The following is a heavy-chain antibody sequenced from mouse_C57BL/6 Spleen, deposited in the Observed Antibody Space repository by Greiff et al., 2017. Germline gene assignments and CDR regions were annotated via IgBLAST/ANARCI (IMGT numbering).Heavy chain of an antibody. CDR1: GYTFTSYW. CDR2: IYPGSGST. J-gene: IGHJ1*03. Sequence: VQLQQPGAELVKPGASVKMSCKASGYTFTSYWITWVKQRPGQGLEWIGDIYPGSGSTNYNEKFKSKATLTVDTSSSTAYMQLSSLTSDDSAVYYCARIYYYGSWYFGVWGTGTTVTVSS. D-gene: IGHD1-1*01. V-gene: IGHV1-55*01. CDR3: ARIYYYGSWYFGV.